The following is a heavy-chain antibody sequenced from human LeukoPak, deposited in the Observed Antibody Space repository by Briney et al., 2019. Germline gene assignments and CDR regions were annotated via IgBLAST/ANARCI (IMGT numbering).Heavy chain of an antibody. D-gene: IGHD2-21*02. CDR3: ARRLDSYSFDY. J-gene: IGHJ4*02. CDR2: MYHSGST. V-gene: IGHV4-38-2*01. CDR1: GYSISSGYY. Sequence: SETLSLTCAVSGYSISSGYYWGWIRQPPGKGLGWIGSMYHSGSTYYNPSLKSRVTISVATSKNQFSLKLSSVTAADTAVYYCARRLDSYSFDYWGQGTLVTVSS.